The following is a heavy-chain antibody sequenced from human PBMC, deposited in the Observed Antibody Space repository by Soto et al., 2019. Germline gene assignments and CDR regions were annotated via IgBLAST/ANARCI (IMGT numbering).Heavy chain of an antibody. CDR3: AAFDNYDFWSGYYYGMDV. CDR1: GFTFTSSA. J-gene: IGHJ6*02. Sequence: SVKVSCKASGFTFTSSAVQWVRQARGQRLEWIGWIVVGSGNTNYAQKFQERVTITRDMSTSTAYMELSSLRSEDTAVYYCAAFDNYDFWSGYYYGMDVWGQGTTVTVSS. V-gene: IGHV1-58*01. CDR2: IVVGSGNT. D-gene: IGHD3-3*01.